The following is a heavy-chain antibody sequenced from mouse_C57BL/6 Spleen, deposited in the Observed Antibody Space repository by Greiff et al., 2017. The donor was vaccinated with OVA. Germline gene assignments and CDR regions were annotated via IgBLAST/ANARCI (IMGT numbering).Heavy chain of an antibody. J-gene: IGHJ2*01. CDR1: DSEVFPIAY. Sequence: VQLQQSGSELRSPGSSVKLSCKDFDSEVFPIAYMSWVRQKPGHGFEWIGGILPSIGRTIYGEKFEDKATLDADTLSNTAYLELNSLTSEDSAIYYCARGAYGYDAPLDDWGQGTTLTVSS. CDR2: ILPSIGRT. CDR3: ARGAYGYDAPLDD. V-gene: IGHV15-2*01. D-gene: IGHD2-2*01.